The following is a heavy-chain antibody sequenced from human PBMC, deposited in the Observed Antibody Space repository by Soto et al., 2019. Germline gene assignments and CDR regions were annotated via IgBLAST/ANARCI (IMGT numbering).Heavy chain of an antibody. J-gene: IGHJ6*02. V-gene: IGHV4-4*07. CDR3: ARDTMGGSSQSSYYYYGMDV. CDR2: VYSSGRT. Sequence: SETLSLTCTVSGGSISSYYWNWIRQPAGKGLEWVGLVYSSGRTKYNPSLKSRVTVSVDTSKNQFSLKLSSVTAADTAVYYCARDTMGGSSQSSYYYYGMDVWGQGTTVTVSS. D-gene: IGHD3-16*01. CDR1: GGSISSYY.